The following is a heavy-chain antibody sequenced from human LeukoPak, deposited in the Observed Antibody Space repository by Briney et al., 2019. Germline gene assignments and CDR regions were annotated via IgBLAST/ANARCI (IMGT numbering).Heavy chain of an antibody. D-gene: IGHD4-17*01. CDR2: ISSSSSYT. CDR1: GFTFSSYE. CDR3: ASTVTTDYFDY. J-gene: IGHJ4*02. V-gene: IGHV3-21*05. Sequence: PGGSLRLSCAASGFTFSSYEMNWVRQAPGKGLEWVSYISSSSSYTNYADSVKGRFTISRDNAKNSLYLQMNSLRAEDTAVYYCASTVTTDYFDYWGQGTLVTVSS.